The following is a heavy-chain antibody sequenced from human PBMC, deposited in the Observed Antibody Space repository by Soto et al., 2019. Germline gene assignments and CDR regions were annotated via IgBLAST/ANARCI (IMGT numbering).Heavy chain of an antibody. Sequence: GASVKVSCKVSGYTLTELSMHWVRQAPGKGLEWMGGFDPEDGETIYAQRFQGRVTMTEDTSTDTAYMELSSLRSEDTAVYYCATSIRRDSSSWTGNPEYYYYYGMDVWGQGTTVTVSS. V-gene: IGHV1-24*01. D-gene: IGHD6-13*01. CDR1: GYTLTELS. CDR3: ATSIRRDSSSWTGNPEYYYYYGMDV. CDR2: FDPEDGET. J-gene: IGHJ6*02.